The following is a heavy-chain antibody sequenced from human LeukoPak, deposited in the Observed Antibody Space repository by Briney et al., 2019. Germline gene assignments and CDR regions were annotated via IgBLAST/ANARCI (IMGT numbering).Heavy chain of an antibody. CDR1: GFTFSSYS. CDR2: ISSSSSTI. CDR3: ARVYDFWSGYWNYYYYYYMDV. D-gene: IGHD3-3*01. J-gene: IGHJ6*03. V-gene: IGHV3-48*01. Sequence: PGGSLRLSCAASGFTFSSYSMNWVRQAPGKGLEWVSYISSSSSTIYYADSVKGRFTISRDNAKNSLYLQMNSLRAEDTAVYYCARVYDFWSGYWNYYYYYYMDVWGKGTTVTVSS.